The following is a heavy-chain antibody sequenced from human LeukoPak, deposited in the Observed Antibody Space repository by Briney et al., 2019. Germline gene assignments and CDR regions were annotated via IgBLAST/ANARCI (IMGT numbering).Heavy chain of an antibody. D-gene: IGHD6-6*01. CDR3: ARGFIAARPKDYYYYGMDV. CDR1: GGSFSGYY. Sequence: SETLSLTCAVYGGSFSGYYWSWIRQPPGKGLEWIGEINHSGSTNYNPSLKSRVTISVDTSKNQFSLKLSSVTAADTAVHYCARGFIAARPKDYYYYGMDVWGQGTTVTVSS. CDR2: INHSGST. V-gene: IGHV4-34*01. J-gene: IGHJ6*02.